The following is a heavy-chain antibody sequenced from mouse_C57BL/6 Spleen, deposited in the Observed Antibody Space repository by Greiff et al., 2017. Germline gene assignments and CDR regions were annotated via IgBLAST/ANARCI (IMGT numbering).Heavy chain of an antibody. J-gene: IGHJ4*01. V-gene: IGHV5-4*03. CDR1: GFTFSSYA. CDR2: ISDGGSYT. D-gene: IGHD2-5*01. CDR3: ARVSYYSNYGFNYAMDY. Sequence: EVKLMESGGGLVKPGGSLKLSCAASGFTFSSYAMSWVRQTPEKRLEWVATISDGGSYTYYPDNVKGRFTISRDNAKNNLYLQMSHLKSEDTAMYYCARVSYYSNYGFNYAMDYWGQGTSVTVSS.